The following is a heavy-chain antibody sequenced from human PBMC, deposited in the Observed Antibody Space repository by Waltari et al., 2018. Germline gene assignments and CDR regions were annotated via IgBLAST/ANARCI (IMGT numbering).Heavy chain of an antibody. D-gene: IGHD3-16*01. CDR2: IEPNTSGK. Sequence: QVHLVQSGAEVRKPGASVKVSCKGSGYTFTGYYIQWLRQAPGQGLEWMGWIEPNTSGKKLAQKFQGRVTMTRDTSINTVYMELSSLGSDDTAVYYCARDLYDSRVPGDYFDYWGQGTLVTVSS. V-gene: IGHV1-2*02. CDR3: ARDLYDSRVPGDYFDY. J-gene: IGHJ4*02. CDR1: GYTFTGYY.